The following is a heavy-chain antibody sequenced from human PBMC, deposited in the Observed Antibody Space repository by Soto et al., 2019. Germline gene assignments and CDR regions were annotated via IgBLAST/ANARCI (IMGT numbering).Heavy chain of an antibody. CDR3: ARDRRDSDASDAFDI. D-gene: IGHD5-18*01. CDR1: GYTLTSYY. CDR2: INPSGGSK. V-gene: IGHV1-46*01. J-gene: IGHJ3*02. Sequence: ASVKVSCKASGYTLTSYYMHWVRQAPGQGLEWMGIINPSGGSKSYAQKFQGRVTMTRDTSTSTVYMELTRLRSEHTDVYYCARDRRDSDASDAFDIWAQGTMVTDSS.